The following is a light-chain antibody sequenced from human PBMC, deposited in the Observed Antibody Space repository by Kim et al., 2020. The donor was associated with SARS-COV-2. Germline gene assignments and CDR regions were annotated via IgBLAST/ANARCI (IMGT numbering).Light chain of an antibody. CDR3: QAWDSSTYV. V-gene: IGLV3-1*01. J-gene: IGLJ1*01. CDR1: KLGDKY. CDR2: QDS. Sequence: SGPPGQTAIITCSGDKLGDKYACRYQQTPGQSPVLVIYQDSERPSGIPERFSGSNSGNTATLTISGTQAMDEADYYCQAWDSSTYVFGTGTKVTVL.